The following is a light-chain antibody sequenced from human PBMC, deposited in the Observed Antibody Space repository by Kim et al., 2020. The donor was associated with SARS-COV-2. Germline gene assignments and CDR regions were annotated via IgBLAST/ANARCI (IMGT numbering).Light chain of an antibody. Sequence: QRITITCSDRNSHIGGESVSWHRHHPVPGPNLHLFSNYDRPSGVPVRFSGSNSGTSISLAISGPRAEDEADYYYSTWADSLRDLIFGGGTQLTVL. J-gene: IGLJ2*01. CDR2: SNY. V-gene: IGLV1-47*01. CDR3: STWADSLRDLI. CDR1: NSHIGGES.